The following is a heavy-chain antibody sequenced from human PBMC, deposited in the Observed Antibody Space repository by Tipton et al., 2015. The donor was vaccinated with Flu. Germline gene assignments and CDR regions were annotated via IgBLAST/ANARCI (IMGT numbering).Heavy chain of an antibody. CDR2: IYSEGST. Sequence: SLRLSCAASGFTVSTNYMNWVRQAPGKGLGWVSVIYSEGSTYYADSVKGRFTVSRDNAENSLYLQMNSLRAEDTAVYYCARETQWSNFDYWGQGTLISISS. V-gene: IGHV3-66*01. CDR1: GFTVSTNY. J-gene: IGHJ4*02. CDR3: ARETQWSNFDY. D-gene: IGHD6-19*01.